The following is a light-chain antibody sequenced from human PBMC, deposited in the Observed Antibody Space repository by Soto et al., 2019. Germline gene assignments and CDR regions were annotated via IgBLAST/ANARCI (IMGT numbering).Light chain of an antibody. J-gene: IGLJ2*01. CDR3: SSYAGANSVV. Sequence: QSALTQPPSASGSPGQSVTISCTEMSSDVGGYNYASWYQHHPGKAPKLMIYEVSKRPSGVPDRFSGSKSGNTASLTVSGLQAEDEADYYCSSYAGANSVVFGGGTKLTVL. CDR1: SSDVGGYNY. V-gene: IGLV2-8*01. CDR2: EVS.